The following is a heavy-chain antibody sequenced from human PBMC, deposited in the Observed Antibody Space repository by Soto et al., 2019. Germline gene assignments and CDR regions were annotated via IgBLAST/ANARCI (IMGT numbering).Heavy chain of an antibody. CDR1: GGSVTGFY. CDR2: IFHSGSS. Sequence: SETLSLTCTVSGGSVTGFYWSWIRQPPGKRLEWIGYIFHSGSSNYNPSLKSRVTISVDTSKSQVSLRLTSVTAADTAVYYCARASGLGVAHIDYWGRGTLVTVSS. J-gene: IGHJ4*02. V-gene: IGHV4-59*02. CDR3: ARASGLGVAHIDY. D-gene: IGHD6-19*01.